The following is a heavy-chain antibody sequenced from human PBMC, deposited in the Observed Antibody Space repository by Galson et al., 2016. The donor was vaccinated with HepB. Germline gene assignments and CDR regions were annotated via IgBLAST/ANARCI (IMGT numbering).Heavy chain of an antibody. CDR3: TRVYYDFWSGYSRYMDV. J-gene: IGHJ6*03. CDR1: GFTVSNNY. Sequence: SLRLSCAASGFTVSNNYMRWVRQAPGKGLEWVGFIRSKAYGGTTEYAASVKGRFTISRDDSKSIAYLQMNSLKTEDTAVYYCTRVYYDFWSGYSRYMDVWGKGTTVTVSS. CDR2: IRSKAYGGTT. V-gene: IGHV3-49*04. D-gene: IGHD3-3*01.